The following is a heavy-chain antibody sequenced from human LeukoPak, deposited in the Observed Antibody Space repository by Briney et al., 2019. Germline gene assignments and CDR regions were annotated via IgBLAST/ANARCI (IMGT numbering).Heavy chain of an antibody. V-gene: IGHV4-34*01. Sequence: SETLSLTCAVYGGSFSGYYWSWIRQPPGKGLEWIEEINHSGSTNYNPSLKSRVTISVDTSKNQLSLKLSSVTAADTAVYYCARVRRRAFDIWGQGTMVTVSS. CDR3: ARVRRRAFDI. CDR1: GGSFSGYY. J-gene: IGHJ3*02. CDR2: INHSGST.